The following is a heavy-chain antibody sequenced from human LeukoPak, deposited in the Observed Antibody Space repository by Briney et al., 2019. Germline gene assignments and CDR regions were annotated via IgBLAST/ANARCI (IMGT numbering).Heavy chain of an antibody. Sequence: PSGTLSLTCAVSGGSISSSNWWSWVRQPPGKGLEWIGEINHSGSTNYNPSLKSRVTISVDTSKNQFSLKLSSVTAADTAVYYCARGIPGRIAARLRFDPWGQGTLVTVSS. CDR2: INHSGST. CDR1: GGSISSSNW. D-gene: IGHD6-6*01. CDR3: ARGIPGRIAARLRFDP. J-gene: IGHJ5*02. V-gene: IGHV4-4*02.